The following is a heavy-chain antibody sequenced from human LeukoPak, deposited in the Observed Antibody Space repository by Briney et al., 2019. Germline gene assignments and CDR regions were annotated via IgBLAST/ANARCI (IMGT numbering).Heavy chain of an antibody. CDR2: IIPIFGTA. Sequence: SVKVSCKASGGTFSSYAISWVRQAPGQGLEWMGGIIPIFGTANYAQKFQGRVTITADESTSTAYMELSSLRSEDTAVYYCATEYSYGYSEVPYYCGQGTLVTVSS. J-gene: IGHJ4*02. CDR1: GGTFSSYA. V-gene: IGHV1-69*13. D-gene: IGHD5-18*01. CDR3: ATEYSYGYSEVPYY.